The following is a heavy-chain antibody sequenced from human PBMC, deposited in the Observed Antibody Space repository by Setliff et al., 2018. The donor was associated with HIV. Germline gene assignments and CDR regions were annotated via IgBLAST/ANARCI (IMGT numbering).Heavy chain of an antibody. J-gene: IGHJ3*01. CDR2: IYYSGST. Sequence: SETLSLTCTVSGGSISSSSYYWGWIRQPPGKGLEGIGSIYYSGSTYYNPSLKSRVTISVDTSKNQFSLNVNSVTAADTAVYYCASYGGGSENDAFRVWGQGTMVTVSS. CDR3: ASYGGGSENDAFRV. CDR1: GGSISSSSYY. D-gene: IGHD4-17*01. V-gene: IGHV4-39*01.